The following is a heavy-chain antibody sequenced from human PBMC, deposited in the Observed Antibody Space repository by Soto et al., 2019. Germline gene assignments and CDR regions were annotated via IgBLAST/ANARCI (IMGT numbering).Heavy chain of an antibody. Sequence: ASVKVSCKASGYTFTGYYMHWVRQAPGQGLEWMGWINPNSGGTNYAQKFQGRVTMTRDTSISTAYMELRRLRSDDTAVYYCASDLGSYYSYGMDVWGQGTTVTVSS. J-gene: IGHJ6*02. CDR1: GYTFTGYY. CDR2: INPNSGGT. CDR3: ASDLGSYYSYGMDV. V-gene: IGHV1-2*02. D-gene: IGHD7-27*01.